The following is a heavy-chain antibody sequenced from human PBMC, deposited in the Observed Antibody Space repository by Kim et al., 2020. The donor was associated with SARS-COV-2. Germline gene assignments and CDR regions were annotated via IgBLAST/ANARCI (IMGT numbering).Heavy chain of an antibody. J-gene: IGHJ3*02. D-gene: IGHD3-22*01. CDR3: ARPSYYDSSWGAFDI. Sequence: PSLKSRVTKSVDTSKSQFSLKLSSVTAADTAVYYCARPSYYDSSWGAFDIWGQGTMVTVSS. V-gene: IGHV4-39*01.